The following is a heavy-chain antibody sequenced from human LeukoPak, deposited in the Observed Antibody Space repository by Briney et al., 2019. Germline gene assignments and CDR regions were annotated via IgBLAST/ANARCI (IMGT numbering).Heavy chain of an antibody. CDR2: IYCSGST. J-gene: IGHJ4*02. CDR3: ARARPVFGVVIITEHTFGY. Sequence: PSETLSLTCTVSGGSISSSSYYWGWIRQPPGKGLEWIGSIYCSGSTNYNPSLKSRVTISVDTSKNQFSLKLSSVTAADTAVYYCARARPVFGVVIITEHTFGYWGQGTLVTVSS. V-gene: IGHV4-39*07. CDR1: GGSISSSSYY. D-gene: IGHD3-3*01.